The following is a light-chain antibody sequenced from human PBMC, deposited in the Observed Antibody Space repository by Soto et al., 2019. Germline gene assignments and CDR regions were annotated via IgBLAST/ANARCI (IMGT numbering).Light chain of an antibody. CDR1: QGISNY. Sequence: DIQMTQSPPSLSASVGDRVTISCRASQGISNYVAWYQQKPGKVPKLLIDAASTLQSGVLSRFSGSGSGTDFTLTISSLQPEDVATYYCQKYNSVPTFGGGTKVEIK. CDR3: QKYNSVPT. CDR2: AAS. V-gene: IGKV1-27*01. J-gene: IGKJ4*01.